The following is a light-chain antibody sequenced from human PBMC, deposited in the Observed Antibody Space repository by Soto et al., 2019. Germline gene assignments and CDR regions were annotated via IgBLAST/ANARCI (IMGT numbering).Light chain of an antibody. V-gene: IGKV1-5*03. J-gene: IGKJ2*01. Sequence: DIPMTQSPSTLSASVGDRVTVTCRASQNISNWLAWYQQKPGKAPNLLIFKASTLESGVPSRFSGSGSGTEFTLTISSLQPDDFATYYCQQYYGDSYTFGQGTRLEIK. CDR1: QNISNW. CDR3: QQYYGDSYT. CDR2: KAS.